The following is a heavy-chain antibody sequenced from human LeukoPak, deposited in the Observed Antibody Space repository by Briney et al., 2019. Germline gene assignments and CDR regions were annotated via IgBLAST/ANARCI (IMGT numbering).Heavy chain of an antibody. J-gene: IGHJ4*02. D-gene: IGHD6-13*01. CDR2: IYYSGNT. V-gene: IGHV4-39*01. Sequence: SETLSLTCTVSGDSISTSNSYWGWIRQPPGKGLEWIGSIYYSGNTYYNASLKSRVTISVDTSKNQFSLKLSSVTAADTAVYYCARGHRWHAYFDHWGQGTLVTVSS. CDR1: GDSISTSNSY. CDR3: ARGHRWHAYFDH.